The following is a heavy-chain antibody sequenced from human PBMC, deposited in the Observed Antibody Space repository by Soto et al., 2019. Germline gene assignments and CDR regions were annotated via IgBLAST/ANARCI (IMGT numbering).Heavy chain of an antibody. V-gene: IGHV3-21*01. Sequence: PGGSLRLSCAASGFTFNYYSMNWVRQAPGKGLEWVSSISRWTNYIYYADSVKGRFTISRDNAENSLYLQMNSLRADDTAVYYCARGYRGYCSDGNCDSSPAYYYYYMDVWGKGTTVTVSS. J-gene: IGHJ6*03. D-gene: IGHD2-15*01. CDR1: GFTFNYYS. CDR2: ISRWTNYI. CDR3: ARGYRGYCSDGNCDSSPAYYYYYMDV.